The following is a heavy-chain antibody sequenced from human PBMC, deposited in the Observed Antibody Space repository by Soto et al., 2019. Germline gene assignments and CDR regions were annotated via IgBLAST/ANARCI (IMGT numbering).Heavy chain of an antibody. CDR2: IIPMFGIA. CDR1: GGTSSSES. V-gene: IGHV1-69*02. Sequence: QVQLVQSGAEVKKPGSSVKVSCKASGGTSSSESISWLRQAPGQGLEWMGRIIPMFGIAKYAQKFQGRVTITADRSSHTAYMELSSLRSDDTAVYFCARGTPVPTYFFDSWGQGTLLNVSS. D-gene: IGHD4-17*01. CDR3: ARGTPVPTYFFDS. J-gene: IGHJ4*02.